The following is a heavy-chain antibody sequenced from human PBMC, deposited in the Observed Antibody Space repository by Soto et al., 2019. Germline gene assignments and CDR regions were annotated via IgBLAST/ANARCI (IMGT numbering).Heavy chain of an antibody. J-gene: IGHJ4*02. D-gene: IGHD2-21*02. Sequence: QVQLVQSGAEEKKPGASVKVSCKASGYTFTSYAMHWVRQAPGQRLEWMGWINAGNGNTKYSQKFQGRVTITRDTSASTAYMELSSLRSEGTAVYYCASSIVVVTALDYWGQGTLVTVSS. CDR2: INAGNGNT. CDR3: ASSIVVVTALDY. V-gene: IGHV1-3*05. CDR1: GYTFTSYA.